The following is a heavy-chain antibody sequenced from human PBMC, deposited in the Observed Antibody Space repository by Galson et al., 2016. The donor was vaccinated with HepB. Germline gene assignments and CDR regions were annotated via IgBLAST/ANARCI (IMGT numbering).Heavy chain of an antibody. Sequence: CAISGDSVSSEDAAWNWIRQSPSRGLEWLGRTYYRSKWYNEYAVSVQSRITINPDKSKNQFSLQLNSVTLEDTAVYYCARGVAPWALGSLGFHMDVWGQGTTVTVSS. CDR3: ARGVAPWALGSLGFHMDV. V-gene: IGHV6-1*01. D-gene: IGHD1-26*01. J-gene: IGHJ6*02. CDR2: TYYRSKWYN. CDR1: GDSVSSEDAA.